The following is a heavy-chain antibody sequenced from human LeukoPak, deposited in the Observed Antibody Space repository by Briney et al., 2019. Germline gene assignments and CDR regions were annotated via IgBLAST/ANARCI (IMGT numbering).Heavy chain of an antibody. CDR3: TRGGSAGLNWFDP. D-gene: IGHD3-16*01. J-gene: IGHJ5*02. CDR2: IRNKVYGGTS. CDR1: GFTFGDYE. V-gene: IGHV3-49*04. Sequence: GGSLRLSCTASGFTFGDYEMTWVRQAPGKGLEWVGLIRNKVYGGTSEYAASVKGRFTISRDDSKSTAYLQMNSLQTEDTAAYYCTRGGSAGLNWFDPWGQGTLVTVSS.